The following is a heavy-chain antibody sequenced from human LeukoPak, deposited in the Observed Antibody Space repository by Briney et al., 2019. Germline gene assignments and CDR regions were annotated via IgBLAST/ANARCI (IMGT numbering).Heavy chain of an antibody. CDR3: GRDPTMIRGVIYYYMDV. CDR1: GGTFSSYA. D-gene: IGHD3-10*01. Sequence: ASVKVSCKASGGTFSSYAISWVRQAPGQGLEWMGWINPNSGGTNYAQKFQGRVTMTRDTSISTAYMELRRLRSDAAAVYYCGRDPTMIRGVIYYYMDVWGKGTTVTVSS. V-gene: IGHV1-2*02. J-gene: IGHJ6*03. CDR2: INPNSGGT.